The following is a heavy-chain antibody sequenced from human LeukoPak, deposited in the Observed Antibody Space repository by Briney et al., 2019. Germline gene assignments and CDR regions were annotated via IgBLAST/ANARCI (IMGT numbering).Heavy chain of an antibody. CDR2: INPNSGGT. J-gene: IGHJ3*02. CDR3: ARDASITMVRLDI. CDR1: GYTFTGYY. V-gene: IGHV1-2*02. Sequence: ASVKVSCKASGYTFTGYYMHWVRQAPGQGLEWLGWINPNSGGTNYAQKFQGRVTMTRDTSISTAYMELSRLRSDDTAVYYCARDASITMVRLDIWGQGTMVTVSS. D-gene: IGHD3-10*01.